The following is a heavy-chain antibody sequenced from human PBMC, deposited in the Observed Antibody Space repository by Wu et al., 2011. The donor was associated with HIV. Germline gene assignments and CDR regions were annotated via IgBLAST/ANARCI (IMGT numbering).Heavy chain of an antibody. J-gene: IGHJ6*03. CDR1: RYTVTGYF. D-gene: IGHD6-13*01. Sequence: QVQLVQSGAEVKKPGASVKVSCKASRYTVTGYFIHWVRQAPGQGLEWMGWIKPNSESTNYAQKFQGRVTITADESTSTAYMELSSLRSEDTAVYYCASSRAAGGYYYYYMDVWGKGTTVTVSS. CDR2: IKPNSEST. V-gene: IGHV1-2*02. CDR3: ASSRAAGGYYYYYMDV.